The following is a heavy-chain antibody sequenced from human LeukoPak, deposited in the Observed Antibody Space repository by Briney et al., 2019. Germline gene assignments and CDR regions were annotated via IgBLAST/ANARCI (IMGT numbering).Heavy chain of an antibody. CDR3: AAKAVDSGESRYQNSFDI. V-gene: IGHV4-39*07. J-gene: IGHJ3*02. CDR1: GGSIRSSRYY. D-gene: IGHD3-10*01. Sequence: PSETLSLTCTVSGGSIRSSRYYWGWIRQPPGKGPECIGSIYYTGRTYYNPSLKSRVTIFVDTSKNQFSLKLNSVTAADTAVYYCAAKAVDSGESRYQNSFDIWGQGTMVTVSS. CDR2: IYYTGRT.